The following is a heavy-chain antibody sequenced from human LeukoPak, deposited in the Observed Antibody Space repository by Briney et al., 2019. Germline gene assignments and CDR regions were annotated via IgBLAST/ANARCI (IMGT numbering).Heavy chain of an antibody. V-gene: IGHV5-51*01. CDR2: IYPGDSDT. CDR1: GYKLTNNW. CDR3: ARHRLNYYGSGSYSGLDY. Sequence: PGESLKISCKISGYKLTNNWIGWVRQVPGKGLEWMGIIYPGDSDTRYSPSFQGQVTISADKSISTAYLQWSSLKASDTAMYYCARHRLNYYGSGSYSGLDYWGQGTLVTVSS. J-gene: IGHJ4*02. D-gene: IGHD3-10*01.